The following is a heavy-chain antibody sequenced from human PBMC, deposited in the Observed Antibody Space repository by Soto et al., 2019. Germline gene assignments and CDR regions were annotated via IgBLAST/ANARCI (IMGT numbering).Heavy chain of an antibody. CDR3: ATDRSVSSSGWYDSFDY. J-gene: IGHJ4*02. CDR2: ISGSGGSP. D-gene: IGHD6-19*01. V-gene: IGHV3-23*01. CDR1: GFTFSSSA. Sequence: GGSLRLSCAASGFTFSSSAMSWVRQAPGKRLEWVSAISGSGGSPYYADSVKGRFTISRDNYKKTLYLQMNSLRAEDTSVYYCATDRSVSSSGWYDSFDYWGQGTLVTVSS.